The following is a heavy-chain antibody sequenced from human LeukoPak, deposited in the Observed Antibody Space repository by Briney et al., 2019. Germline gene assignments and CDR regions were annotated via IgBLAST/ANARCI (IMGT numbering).Heavy chain of an antibody. V-gene: IGHV4-4*09. Sequence: SEILSLTCTVSGGSISSYYWSWIRQPPGKGLEWIGYIYTSGSTNYNPSLKSRVTISVDTSKNQFSLKLSSVTAADTAVYYCASTPRGVRGIYYYYYMDVWGKGTTVTVSS. CDR3: ASTPRGVRGIYYYYYMDV. CDR1: GGSISSYY. J-gene: IGHJ6*03. D-gene: IGHD3-10*01. CDR2: IYTSGST.